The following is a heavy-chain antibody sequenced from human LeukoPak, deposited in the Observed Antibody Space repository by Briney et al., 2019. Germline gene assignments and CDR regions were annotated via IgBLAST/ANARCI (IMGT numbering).Heavy chain of an antibody. CDR1: GGSIRSYY. CDR2: IYYSGST. D-gene: IGHD6-19*01. V-gene: IGHV4-59*01. Sequence: SETLSLTCTVSGGSIRSYYWSWIRQPPGKGLEWIAYIYYSGSTNYNPSLKSRVTISVDTSKNQFSLKLSSVTAADTAVYYCARVFSTGWSDYWGQGTLVAVSS. CDR3: ARVFSTGWSDY. J-gene: IGHJ4*02.